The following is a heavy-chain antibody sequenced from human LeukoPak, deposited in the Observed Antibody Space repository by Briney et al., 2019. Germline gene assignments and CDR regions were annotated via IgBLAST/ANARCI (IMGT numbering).Heavy chain of an antibody. J-gene: IGHJ4*02. V-gene: IGHV4-59*12. CDR1: GGSISSYH. D-gene: IGHD3-3*01. CDR3: ARRGTLYYDFWSGYFGPFDY. Sequence: SETLSLTCTVSGGSISSYHWSWIRQPPGKGLESIGYIYSSGSSHYNPSLKSRVTISVDTSKNQFSLKLSSVTAADTAVYYCARRGTLYYDFWSGYFGPFDYWGQGTLVTVSS. CDR2: IYSSGSS.